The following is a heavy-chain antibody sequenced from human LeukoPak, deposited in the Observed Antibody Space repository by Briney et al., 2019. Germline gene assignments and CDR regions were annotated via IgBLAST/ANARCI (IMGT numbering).Heavy chain of an antibody. CDR2: IWYDGSNK. J-gene: IGHJ4*02. CDR1: GFTFSNYG. D-gene: IGHD6-19*01. Sequence: PGGSLRLSCAASGFTFSNYGMHWVSQAPGKGLEWVAVIWYDGSNKYYADSVKGRFTISRDNSKNTLYLQMNSLRAEDTAVYYCARVASSGWYPTFDYWGQGTLVTGST. V-gene: IGHV3-33*01. CDR3: ARVASSGWYPTFDY.